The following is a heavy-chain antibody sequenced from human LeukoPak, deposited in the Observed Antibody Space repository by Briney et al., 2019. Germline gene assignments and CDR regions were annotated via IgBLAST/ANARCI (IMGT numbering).Heavy chain of an antibody. Sequence: ASVKVSCKASGYTFTGYYMHWVRQATGQGLEWMGRINPNSGGTNYAQKFQGRGTMTRDTSISTAYMELSRLRSDDTAVYYCARVGQYSSGWYSEDFDYWGQGTLVTVSS. CDR1: GYTFTGYY. CDR2: INPNSGGT. CDR3: ARVGQYSSGWYSEDFDY. D-gene: IGHD6-19*01. J-gene: IGHJ4*02. V-gene: IGHV1-2*06.